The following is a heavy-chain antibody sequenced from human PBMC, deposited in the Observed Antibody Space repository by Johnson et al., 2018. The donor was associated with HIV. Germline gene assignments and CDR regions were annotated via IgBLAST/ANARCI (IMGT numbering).Heavy chain of an antibody. CDR3: TTVGGILGTYAFDF. V-gene: IGHV3-15*01. D-gene: IGHD2-8*02. CDR2: IKSKTDGGTT. CDR1: GFTFSNAW. Sequence: VQLVESGGGLVKPGGSLKLSCTASGFTFSNAWMNWVRHAPGKGLEWVGRIKSKTDGGTTDYAAPVKGRFTISRDDSKNTLYLQMNSLKTEDTALYYCTTVGGILGTYAFDFWGQGTMVTVSS. J-gene: IGHJ3*01.